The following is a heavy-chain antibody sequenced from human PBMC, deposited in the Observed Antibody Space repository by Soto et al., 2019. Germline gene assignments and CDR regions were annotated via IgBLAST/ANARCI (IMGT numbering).Heavy chain of an antibody. D-gene: IGHD1-26*01. J-gene: IGHJ6*02. CDR1: GGSISSYY. CDR3: ARDTWGYYYYGMDV. V-gene: IGHV4-59*01. CDR2: IYYSGST. Sequence: SETLSLTCTVSGGSISSYYWSWIRQPPGKGLEWIGYIYYSGSTNYNPSLKSRVTISVDTSKNQFSLKLSSVTAADTAVYYCARDTWGYYYYGMDVWGQGTTVTVSS.